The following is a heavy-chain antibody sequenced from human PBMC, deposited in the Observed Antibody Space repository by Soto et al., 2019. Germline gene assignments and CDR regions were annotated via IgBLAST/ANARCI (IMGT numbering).Heavy chain of an antibody. CDR3: AKAISGYNAPLDH. D-gene: IGHD5-12*01. CDR2: ISGSDSST. V-gene: IGHV3-23*01. Sequence: EVQLLESGGGLVQPGGSLRLSCAASGFTFSSYAMNWVRQAPGKGLEWVSVISGSDSSTYYADSVKGRFTISRDNSKNTLYVQMNSLRAEDTALYYCAKAISGYNAPLDHWGQGTRVTVSS. CDR1: GFTFSSYA. J-gene: IGHJ4*02.